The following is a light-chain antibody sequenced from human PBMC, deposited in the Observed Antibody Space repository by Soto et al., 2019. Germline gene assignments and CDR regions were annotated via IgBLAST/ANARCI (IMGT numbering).Light chain of an antibody. CDR1: SGSVSTSYY. V-gene: IGLV8-61*01. Sequence: QTVVTQEPSFSVSPGRTVTLTCGLSSGSVSTSYYPSWYQQTPGQAPRTLIYSTNTRSSGVPDRFSGSILGNKAALTITGDHEDDESDYYCVLYMGSGISVFGGGTKLTVL. CDR2: STN. J-gene: IGLJ2*01. CDR3: VLYMGSGISV.